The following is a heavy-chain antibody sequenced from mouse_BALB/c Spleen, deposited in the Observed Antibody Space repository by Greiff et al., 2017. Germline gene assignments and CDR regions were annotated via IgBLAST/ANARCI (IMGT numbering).Heavy chain of an antibody. Sequence: EVQLQQSGTVLARPGASVKMSCKASGYSFTSYWMHWVKQRPGQGLEWIGAIYPGNSDTSYNQKFKGKAKLTAVTSASTAYMELSSLTNEDSAVYYCTRPAYYGKPPYFDYWGQGTTLTVAS. CDR2: IYPGNSDT. D-gene: IGHD2-10*01. V-gene: IGHV1-5*01. J-gene: IGHJ2*01. CDR1: GYSFTSYW. CDR3: TRPAYYGKPPYFDY.